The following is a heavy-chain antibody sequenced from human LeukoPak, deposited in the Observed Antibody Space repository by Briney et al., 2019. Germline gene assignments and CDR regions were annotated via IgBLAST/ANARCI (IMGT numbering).Heavy chain of an antibody. J-gene: IGHJ5*02. Sequence: SETLSLTCTVSGGSISSYYWSWIRQPPGKGLEWIGYIYYSGSTNYNPSLKSRATISVDTSKNQFSLKLSSVTAADTAVYYCARREVCSSTSCYVGWFDPWGQGTLVTVSS. CDR3: ARREVCSSTSCYVGWFDP. CDR2: IYYSGST. V-gene: IGHV4-59*01. D-gene: IGHD2-2*01. CDR1: GGSISSYY.